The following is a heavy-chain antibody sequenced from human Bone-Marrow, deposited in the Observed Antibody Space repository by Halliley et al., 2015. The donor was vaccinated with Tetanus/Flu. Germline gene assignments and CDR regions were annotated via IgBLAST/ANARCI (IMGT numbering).Heavy chain of an antibody. CDR2: PRDPYT. D-gene: IGHD2-15*01. V-gene: IGHV5-10-1*01. Sequence: PRDPYTNYSPSFQGHVTISADKSISPASLQWSSLKASDTAMYYCARQREADIVVVVAVDLDYWGQGTLVTVSS. CDR3: ARQREADIVVVVAVDLDY. J-gene: IGHJ4*02.